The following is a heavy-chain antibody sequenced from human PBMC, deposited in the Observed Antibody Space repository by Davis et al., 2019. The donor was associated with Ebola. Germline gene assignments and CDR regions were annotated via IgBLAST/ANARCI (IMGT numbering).Heavy chain of an antibody. Sequence: GGSLRLSCAASGFTFSSYAMSWVRQAPGKGLEWVSAISGSGGSTYYADSVKGRFTISRDNAKNSLYLQMNSLRAEDTAVYYCARPQGRFLEWLLYYGMDVWGQGTTVTVSS. V-gene: IGHV3-23*01. D-gene: IGHD3-3*01. CDR2: ISGSGGST. J-gene: IGHJ6*02. CDR1: GFTFSSYA. CDR3: ARPQGRFLEWLLYYGMDV.